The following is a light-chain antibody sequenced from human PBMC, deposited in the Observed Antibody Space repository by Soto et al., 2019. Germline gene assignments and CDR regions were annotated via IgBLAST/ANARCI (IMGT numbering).Light chain of an antibody. J-gene: IGKJ5*01. Sequence: IQMTQSPSSLSASVGDRVNITCRASQGISSYLAWYQQKPGKAPKLLIYAASTLQSGVPSRFSGSGSGTDFTLTISCLQSEDFATYYCQQYYSYPPAFGQGTRLEIK. V-gene: IGKV1-8*01. CDR1: QGISSY. CDR2: AAS. CDR3: QQYYSYPPA.